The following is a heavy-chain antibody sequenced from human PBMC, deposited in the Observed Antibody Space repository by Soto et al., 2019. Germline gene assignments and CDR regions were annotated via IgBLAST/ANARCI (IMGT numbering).Heavy chain of an antibody. Sequence: PGGSLRLSCAASGFTFSSYAMSWVRQAPGKGLEWVSAISGSGGSTYYADSVKGRFTISRDNSKNTLYLQMNSLRAEDTAVYYCAKVDDSSGYYYAPFDYWGQGNLVTVSS. CDR1: GFTFSSYA. J-gene: IGHJ4*02. CDR3: AKVDDSSGYYYAPFDY. V-gene: IGHV3-23*01. CDR2: ISGSGGST. D-gene: IGHD3-22*01.